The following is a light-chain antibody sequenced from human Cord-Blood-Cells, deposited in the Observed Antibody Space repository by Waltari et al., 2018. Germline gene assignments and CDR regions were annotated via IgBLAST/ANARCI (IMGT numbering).Light chain of an antibody. J-gene: IGLJ3*02. CDR3: CSYAGSSSV. V-gene: IGLV2-23*01. Sequence: QSALTQPASVPGSPGQSITISCTGTSSDVGSYNLVSWYQQHPGKAPKLMIYEGSKRPSGVSNRFSGSKSGNTASLTISGLQAEDEADYYCCSYAGSSSVFGGGTKLTVL. CDR2: EGS. CDR1: SSDVGSYNL.